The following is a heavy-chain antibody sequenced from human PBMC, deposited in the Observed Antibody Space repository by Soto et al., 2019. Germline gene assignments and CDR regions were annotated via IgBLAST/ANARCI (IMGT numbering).Heavy chain of an antibody. CDR1: GCSLSSGDYY. V-gene: IGHV4-30-4*01. CDR2: IYYSGRT. Sequence: AFETPSLTFTVSGCSLSSGDYYWSWIPHPPGKGLEWIGYIYYSGRTYYNPSLKSRVTISVDTSKNQFSLKLSSVTAADTAVYYCARAPRGNYGYPSYFDYWGQGTLVTVSS. D-gene: IGHD3-10*01. CDR3: ARAPRGNYGYPSYFDY. J-gene: IGHJ4*02.